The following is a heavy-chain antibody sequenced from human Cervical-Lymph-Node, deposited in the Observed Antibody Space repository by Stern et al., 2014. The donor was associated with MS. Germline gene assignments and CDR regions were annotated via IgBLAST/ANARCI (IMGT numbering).Heavy chain of an antibody. CDR3: ARGTDSDYGYHDY. D-gene: IGHD5-12*01. V-gene: IGHV1-2*02. J-gene: IGHJ4*02. Sequence: VQLVESGAEVKKPGASVKVSCKASGYTFTGYYMHWVRQAPGQRLEWMGWINPDSGGTNYAQNFQGRVTMTRDTSIITAYMELSRLRSDDTAVYYCARGTDSDYGYHDYWGQGTLVTVSS. CDR2: INPDSGGT. CDR1: GYTFTGYY.